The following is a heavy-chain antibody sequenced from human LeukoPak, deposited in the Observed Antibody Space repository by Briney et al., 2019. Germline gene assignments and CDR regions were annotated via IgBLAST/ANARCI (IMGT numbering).Heavy chain of an antibody. CDR3: ASSIVVVPAAFDY. CDR1: GGSISSGGYY. CDR2: IYYSGST. J-gene: IGHJ4*02. V-gene: IGHV4-31*03. Sequence: SETLSLTCTVSGGSISSGGYYWSWIRQHPGTGLEWIGYIYYSGSTYYNPSLKSRVTISVDTSKNQFSLKLSSVTAADTAVYYCASSIVVVPAAFDYWGQGTLVTVSS. D-gene: IGHD2-2*01.